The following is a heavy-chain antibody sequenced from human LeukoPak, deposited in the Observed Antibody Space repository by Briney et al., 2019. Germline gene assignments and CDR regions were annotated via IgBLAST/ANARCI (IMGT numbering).Heavy chain of an antibody. Sequence: SETLSLTCAVYGGSFSGYYWSWIRQPPGKGLEWIGEINHSGSTNHNPSLKSRVTISVDTSKNQFSLKLSSVTAADTAVYYCARGVAARPVRYWGQGTLVTVSS. D-gene: IGHD6-13*01. J-gene: IGHJ4*02. V-gene: IGHV4-34*01. CDR3: ARGVAARPVRY. CDR1: GGSFSGYY. CDR2: INHSGST.